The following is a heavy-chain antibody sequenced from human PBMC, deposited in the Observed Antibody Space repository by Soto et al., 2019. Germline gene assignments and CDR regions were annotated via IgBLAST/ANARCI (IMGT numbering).Heavy chain of an antibody. CDR1: GYAFTTYG. CDR2: ISAHNGNT. V-gene: IGHV1-18*01. D-gene: IGHD1-1*01. CDR3: ARGRYGDY. J-gene: IGHJ4*02. Sequence: QVHLVQSGAEVKNPGASVKVSCKGSGYAFTTYGITWVRQAPGQGLEWMGWISAHNGNTNYAQKRQGRVTVTRDTSTRTAYMELRSLRSDDTAGYYCARGRYGDYWGQGDLVTVSS.